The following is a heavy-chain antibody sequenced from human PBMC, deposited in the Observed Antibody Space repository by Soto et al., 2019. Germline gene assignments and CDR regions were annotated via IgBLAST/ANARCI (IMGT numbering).Heavy chain of an antibody. Sequence: GESLKISCKGSGYRFTIYWISWVRQMPGKGLEWMGRIDPSDSYTNYIPSFQGHVTISADKSISTAYLQWSSLKASDTAMYYCATXAYYYDSSGYYPDAFDIWGQGTMVTVSS. V-gene: IGHV5-10-1*01. CDR2: IDPSDSYT. CDR3: ATXAYYYDSSGYYPDAFDI. CDR1: GYRFTIYW. D-gene: IGHD3-22*01. J-gene: IGHJ3*02.